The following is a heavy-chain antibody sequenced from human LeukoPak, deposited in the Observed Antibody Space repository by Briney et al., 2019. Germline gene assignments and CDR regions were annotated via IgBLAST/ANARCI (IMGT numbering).Heavy chain of an antibody. V-gene: IGHV4-59*08. CDR1: GDSISGYY. J-gene: IGHJ2*01. D-gene: IGHD3-22*01. Sequence: PSETLSLTCTVSGDSISGYYWSWIRQPPGKGLDWIAYIHYSGSTNYSPSLRSRVTISVDTSKNQFSLKLSSVNAADTAVYYCARHTYYSDSSGYSNWFFDLWGRGTLVTVSS. CDR2: IHYSGST. CDR3: ARHTYYSDSSGYSNWFFDL.